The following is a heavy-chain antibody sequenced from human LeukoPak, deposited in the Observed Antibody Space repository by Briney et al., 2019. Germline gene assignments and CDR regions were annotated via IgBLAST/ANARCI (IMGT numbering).Heavy chain of an antibody. Sequence: GGPLRLSCAASGFTFSSYWMHWVRQSPGKGLVWVSRINSDGSSTSYADSVKARFTISRDNAKNTLYLQMNSLRAEDTAVYYCATGERHGFDIWGQGTMVTVSS. J-gene: IGHJ3*02. CDR2: INSDGSST. V-gene: IGHV3-74*01. CDR1: GFTFSSYW. CDR3: ATGERHGFDI.